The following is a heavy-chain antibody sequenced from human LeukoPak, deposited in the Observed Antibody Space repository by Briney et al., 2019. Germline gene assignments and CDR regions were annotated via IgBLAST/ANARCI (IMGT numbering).Heavy chain of an antibody. V-gene: IGHV4-38-2*02. D-gene: IGHD6-13*01. CDR3: AGTYSLYDPFDI. CDR1: NYSISSGYY. J-gene: IGHJ3*02. Sequence: PSETLSLTCTLSNYSISSGYYWAWIRQPPGKGLEWIGNIYHSGNTYYNPSLKSRVSLSVDTSENQFSLKLSSVTAADTAVYYCAGTYSLYDPFDIWGQGTMVTVSS. CDR2: IYHSGNT.